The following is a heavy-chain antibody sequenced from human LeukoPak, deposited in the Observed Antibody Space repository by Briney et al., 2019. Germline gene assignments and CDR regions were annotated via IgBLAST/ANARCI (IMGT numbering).Heavy chain of an antibody. V-gene: IGHV3-11*05. J-gene: IGHJ3*02. D-gene: IGHD3-3*01. CDR3: ARALTTTKNDAFDI. Sequence: GGSLRLSCAASGFTSSDYYMSWIRQAPGKGLEWVSYISGGGVYTNYADSVKGRFTISRDNAKNSVYLQMNTLRAEDTAVFYCARALTTTKNDAFDIWGQGTMVTVSS. CDR2: ISGGGVYT. CDR1: GFTSSDYY.